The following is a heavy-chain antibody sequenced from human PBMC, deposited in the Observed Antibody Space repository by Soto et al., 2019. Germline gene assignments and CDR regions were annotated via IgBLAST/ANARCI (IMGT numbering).Heavy chain of an antibody. Sequence: GASVKVCCKASGYTFTGYYMHWVRQAPGRGLEWMGWINPNSGGTNYAQKFQGWVTMTRDTSISTAYMELSRLRSDDTAVYYCARESRGESLRPDSVVVTPTRLYYFDYWGQGTLVTVSS. J-gene: IGHJ4*02. V-gene: IGHV1-2*04. CDR1: GYTFTGYY. CDR3: ARESRGESLRPDSVVVTPTRLYYFDY. CDR2: INPNSGGT. D-gene: IGHD3-22*01.